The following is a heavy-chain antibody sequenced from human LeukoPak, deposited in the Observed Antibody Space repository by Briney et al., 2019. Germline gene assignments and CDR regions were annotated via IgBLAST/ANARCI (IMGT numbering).Heavy chain of an antibody. CDR1: GLTFRNYG. J-gene: IGHJ6*02. CDR2: INAGNGNI. CDR3: ARGYCSSTSCYMDV. D-gene: IGHD2-2*01. V-gene: IGHV1-3*01. Sequence: PGGSLRLSCEASGLTFRNYGMHWVRKAPGQGLEWMGWINAGNGNIKYSQKFQGRVTITGDTSASTAYMELSSLRSEDTAVYYCARGYCSSTSCYMDVWGQGTTVT.